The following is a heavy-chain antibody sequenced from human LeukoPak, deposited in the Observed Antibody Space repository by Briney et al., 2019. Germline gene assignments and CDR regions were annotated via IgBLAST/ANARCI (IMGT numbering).Heavy chain of an antibody. V-gene: IGHV3-13*01. J-gene: IGHJ3*02. CDR1: GFTFRDYD. CDR3: VRGGIRVSGVDAFDI. Sequence: GSLRLSCEASGFTFRDYDMHWVRQATGRGLEWVSAIGIGDDTHYPDSVKGRFTISRENAKNSLYLQMSSLRDGDTAMYYCVRGGIRVSGVDAFDIWGQGTMVTVSS. D-gene: IGHD5/OR15-5a*01. CDR2: IGIGDDT.